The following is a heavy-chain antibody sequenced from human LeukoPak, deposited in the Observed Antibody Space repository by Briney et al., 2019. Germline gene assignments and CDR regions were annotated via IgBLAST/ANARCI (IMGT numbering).Heavy chain of an antibody. CDR2: IYYSGST. CDR1: GGSISSSFYY. V-gene: IGHV4-39*07. D-gene: IGHD6-13*01. J-gene: IGHJ4*02. CDR3: ARAYRTAAGTAGGFSD. Sequence: SETLSLTCTVSGGSISSSFYYWGWIRQPPGKGLEWIGSIYYSGSTYYNPSLKSRVTISVDTSKNQFSLKLSSVTAADTAVYYCARAYRTAAGTAGGFSDWGQGTLVTVSS.